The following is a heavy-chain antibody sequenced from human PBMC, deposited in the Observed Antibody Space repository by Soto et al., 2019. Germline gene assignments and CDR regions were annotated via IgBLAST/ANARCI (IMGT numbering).Heavy chain of an antibody. CDR1: EFTFRSYS. Sequence: GGSLRLSCAASEFTFRSYSMNWVRQAPGKGLGWVSSISSSSSYISYADSVKGRFTISRDNAKNSLYLQINSLRAEDTAVYYCARDLSLSDPWGQGTLVTVSS. V-gene: IGHV3-21*01. CDR2: ISSSSSYI. CDR3: ARDLSLSDP. J-gene: IGHJ5*02.